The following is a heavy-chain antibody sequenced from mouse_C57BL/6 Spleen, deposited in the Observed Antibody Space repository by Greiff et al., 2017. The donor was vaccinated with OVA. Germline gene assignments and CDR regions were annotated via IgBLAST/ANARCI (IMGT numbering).Heavy chain of an antibody. CDR3: VYYAMDY. CDR1: GFSFNTYA. V-gene: IGHV10-1*01. Sequence: EVKVIESGGGLVQPKGSLKLSCAASGFSFNTYAMNWVRQAPGKGLEWVARIRSKSNNYATYYADSVKDRFTISRDDSESMLYLQMNNLKTEDTAMYYCVYYAMDYWGQGTSVTVSS. CDR2: IRSKSNNYAT. J-gene: IGHJ4*01.